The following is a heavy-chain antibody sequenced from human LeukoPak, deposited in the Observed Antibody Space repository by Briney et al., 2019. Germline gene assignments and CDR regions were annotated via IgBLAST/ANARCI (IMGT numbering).Heavy chain of an antibody. CDR1: GFTVSSNY. V-gene: IGHV3-74*01. Sequence: GGSLRLSCAASGFTVSSNYMSWVRQAPGKGLVWVTRIKSDGSSTNYADSVKGRFTISRDNAKNTLYLQMNSLRAEDTGVYYCARDEYSGSYMDVWGKGTTVTVSS. CDR3: ARDEYSGSYMDV. D-gene: IGHD6-6*01. CDR2: IKSDGSST. J-gene: IGHJ6*03.